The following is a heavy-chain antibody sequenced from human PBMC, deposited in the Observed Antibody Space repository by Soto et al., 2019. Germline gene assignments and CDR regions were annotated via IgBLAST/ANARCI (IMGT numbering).Heavy chain of an antibody. J-gene: IGHJ4*02. V-gene: IGHV1-18*01. D-gene: IGHD2-2*01. Sequence: QVQLVQSGGEVKKPGASVKVSCKASGYTFADSGISWVRQAPGQGLEWLGWSSAYNGDTEYAQKFQGRVTMTTDTSTSTAYMELRSLTSDDTGVYYCDSVRAAAFVQFDFWGQGLLVTVSS. CDR1: GYTFADSG. CDR3: DSVRAAAFVQFDF. CDR2: SSAYNGDT.